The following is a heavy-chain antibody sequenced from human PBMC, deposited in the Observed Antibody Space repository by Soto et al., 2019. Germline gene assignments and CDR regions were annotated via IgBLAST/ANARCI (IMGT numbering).Heavy chain of an antibody. V-gene: IGHV1-18*01. Sequence: QVQLVQSGAEVKKPGASVKVSCKASGYTFTNYGISWVRQAPGQGLEWMGWISAYNGNTNYAQKLQGRVTMTTETSTSTAYMKLRSLRSADTAVYNCAREDCSGGSCSSSGRIFDYWGQGTLVTVSS. CDR1: GYTFTNYG. D-gene: IGHD2-15*01. J-gene: IGHJ4*02. CDR2: ISAYNGNT. CDR3: AREDCSGGSCSSSGRIFDY.